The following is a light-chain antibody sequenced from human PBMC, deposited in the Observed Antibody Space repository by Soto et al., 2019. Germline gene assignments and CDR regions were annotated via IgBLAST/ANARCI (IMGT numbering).Light chain of an antibody. Sequence: EIVMTQSPVTLSESPGERATLSCRASRSVSNNLAWYQQKPGQAPRLLIYAASTMATGIPARFSGSGSLTEFKLTISSLQSEYFAVYYCQEYNDWPQTFGQGTKVEIK. CDR3: QEYNDWPQT. J-gene: IGKJ1*01. CDR1: RSVSNN. CDR2: AAS. V-gene: IGKV3-15*01.